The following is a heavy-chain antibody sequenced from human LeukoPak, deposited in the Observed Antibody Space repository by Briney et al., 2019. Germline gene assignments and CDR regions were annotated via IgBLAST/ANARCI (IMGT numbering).Heavy chain of an antibody. CDR1: GGSFSGYY. J-gene: IGHJ4*02. Sequence: SETLSLTCAVYGGSFSGYYWSWIRQPPGKGLEWIGEINHSGSTNYNPSLKSRVTISVDTPKNQFSLKLSSVTAADTAVYYCARGINELGFDYWGQGTLVTVSS. D-gene: IGHD1-1*01. CDR2: INHSGST. V-gene: IGHV4-34*01. CDR3: ARGINELGFDY.